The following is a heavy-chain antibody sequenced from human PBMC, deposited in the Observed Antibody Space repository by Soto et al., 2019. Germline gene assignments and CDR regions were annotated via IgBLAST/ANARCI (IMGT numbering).Heavy chain of an antibody. CDR3: ARDLPSLRYFDWSTWAFDI. D-gene: IGHD3-9*01. J-gene: IGHJ3*02. CDR1: GYTFTSYG. CDR2: ISAYNGNT. Sequence: ASVKVSCKASGYTFTSYGISWVRQAPGQGLEWMGWISAYNGNTNYAQKLQGRVTMTTDTSTSTAYMELRSLRSDDTAVYYCARDLPSLRYFDWSTWAFDIWGQGTMVTVSS. V-gene: IGHV1-18*01.